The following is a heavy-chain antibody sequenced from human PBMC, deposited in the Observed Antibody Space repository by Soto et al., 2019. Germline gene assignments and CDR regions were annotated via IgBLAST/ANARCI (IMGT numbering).Heavy chain of an antibody. CDR3: AKGACTSTACYEFDP. D-gene: IGHD2-2*01. Sequence: PSETLSLTCTVSGGSISSGGYYWNWIRQHPGKGLEWIGYIYNSGNTYYNPSLKSRVAISIDRSENQFSLKLTSVTAADTAVYYCAKGACTSTACYEFDPLVQGTQVT. V-gene: IGHV4-31*03. J-gene: IGHJ5*02. CDR2: IYNSGNT. CDR1: GGSISSGGYY.